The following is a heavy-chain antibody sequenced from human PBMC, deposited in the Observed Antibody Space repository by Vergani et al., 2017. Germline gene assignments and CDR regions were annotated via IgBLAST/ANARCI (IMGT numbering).Heavy chain of an antibody. V-gene: IGHV3-13*01. CDR2: IGTAGDT. Sequence: EVQLVESGGGLVQPGGSLRLSCAASGFTFSSYDMHWVRQATGKGLEWVSAIGTAGDTYYQGSVKGRFTISRENAKNSLYLQMSSLRAGDTAVYYCAREGVGFGAFDVWGQGTMVTVSS. D-gene: IGHD3-10*01. CDR3: AREGVGFGAFDV. J-gene: IGHJ3*01. CDR1: GFTFSSYD.